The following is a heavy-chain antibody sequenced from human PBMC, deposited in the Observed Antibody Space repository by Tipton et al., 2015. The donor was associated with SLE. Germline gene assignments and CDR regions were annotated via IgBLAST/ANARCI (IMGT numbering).Heavy chain of an antibody. D-gene: IGHD6-13*01. CDR2: ITGSGGDT. CDR3: ARVIAAPPYGMDV. CDR1: GFTFDKYA. J-gene: IGHJ6*02. Sequence: SLRLSCAASGFTFDKYAMTWVRQAPGKGLEWVSAITGSGGDTYYPDSVKGRFTISRDNSKNTLYLQMNSLRAEDTAVYFCARVIAAPPYGMDVWGQGTTVTVSS. V-gene: IGHV3-23*01.